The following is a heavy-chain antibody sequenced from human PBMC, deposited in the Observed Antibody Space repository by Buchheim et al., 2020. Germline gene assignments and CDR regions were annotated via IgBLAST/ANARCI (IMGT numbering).Heavy chain of an antibody. CDR3: ARSHGGAAGRFDN. D-gene: IGHD4-23*01. V-gene: IGHV3-7*01. J-gene: IGHJ4*02. CDR2: IKYDGSEK. Sequence: EVQLVESGGGLVQPGGSLRLSCAASGFSLSSHWMNWVRQVPGKGLEWVANIKYDGSEKYYVDSVKGRFTISRDNAKNSLFLQMSSLRAEDTAVFYCARSHGGAAGRFDNWGQGTL. CDR1: GFSLSSHW.